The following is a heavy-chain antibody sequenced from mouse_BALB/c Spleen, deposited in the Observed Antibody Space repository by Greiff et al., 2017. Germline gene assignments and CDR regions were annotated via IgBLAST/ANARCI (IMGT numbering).Heavy chain of an antibody. CDR1: GYTFTSYW. CDR2: IYPGDGDT. Sequence: VQLQQSGAELARPGASVKLSCKASGYTFTSYWMQWVKQRPGQGLEWIGAIYPGDGDTRYTQKFKGKATLTADKSSSTAYMQLSSLASEDSAVYYCAREEIYYGYDGRSFDYWGQGTTLTVSS. CDR3: AREEIYYGYDGRSFDY. J-gene: IGHJ2*01. D-gene: IGHD2-2*01. V-gene: IGHV1-87*01.